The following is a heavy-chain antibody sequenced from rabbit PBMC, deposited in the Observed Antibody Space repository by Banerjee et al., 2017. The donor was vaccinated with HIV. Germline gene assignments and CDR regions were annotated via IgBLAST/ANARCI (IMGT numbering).Heavy chain of an antibody. D-gene: IGHD7-1*01. V-gene: IGHV1S39*01. CDR1: GFDFSSYG. CDR2: ITYGGST. J-gene: IGHJ4*01. Sequence: QEQLVESGGGLVQPGGSLKLSCKASGFDFSSYGVSWVRQAPGKGLEWIGYITYGGSTFYASRAKGRFTISRTSTTVTLQMTSLTAADTATYFCARGPRSTAWIADYFDLWGPGTLVTVS. CDR3: ARGPRSTAWIADYFDL.